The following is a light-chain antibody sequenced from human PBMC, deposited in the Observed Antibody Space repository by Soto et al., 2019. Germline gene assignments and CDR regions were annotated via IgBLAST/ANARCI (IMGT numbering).Light chain of an antibody. Sequence: EIVLTQSPGTLSLSPGERATLSCRASQSVSNNYLAWYQQKPGQAPRLLIYGASKRATGIPDRFSGSGSGTDFTLTISRLEPEDFAVYYCQQYGSSGTFGQGIKVDIK. CDR1: QSVSNNY. J-gene: IGKJ1*01. CDR2: GAS. V-gene: IGKV3-20*01. CDR3: QQYGSSGT.